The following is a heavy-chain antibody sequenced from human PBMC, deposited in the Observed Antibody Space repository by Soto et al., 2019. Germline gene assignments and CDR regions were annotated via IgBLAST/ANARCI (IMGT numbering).Heavy chain of an antibody. V-gene: IGHV3-30*18. CDR2: ISYDGSNK. J-gene: IGHJ6*02. CDR1: GFTFSSYG. CDR3: AKDSTWDDLWSGYYPDAYYGMDV. Sequence: GGSLRLSCAASGFTFSSYGMHWVRQAPGKGLEWVAVISYDGSNKYYADSVKGRFTISRDNSKNTLYLQMNSLRAEDTAVYYCAKDSTWDDLWSGYYPDAYYGMDVWGQGTTVTVSS. D-gene: IGHD3-3*01.